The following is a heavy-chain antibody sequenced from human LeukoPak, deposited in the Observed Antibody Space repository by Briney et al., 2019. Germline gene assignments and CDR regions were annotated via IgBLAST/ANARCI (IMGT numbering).Heavy chain of an antibody. CDR3: ARERFYDSSGYYSPFDY. V-gene: IGHV3-23*01. CDR1: GFTFSRYA. J-gene: IGHJ4*02. D-gene: IGHD3-22*01. Sequence: GGSLRLSCAPSGFTFSRYAMNWVRQAPGKGLEWVSIISNSGDSTIYADSVKGRFTISRDNAKNSLYLQMNSLRAEDTAVYYCARERFYDSSGYYSPFDYWGQGTLVTVSS. CDR2: ISNSGDST.